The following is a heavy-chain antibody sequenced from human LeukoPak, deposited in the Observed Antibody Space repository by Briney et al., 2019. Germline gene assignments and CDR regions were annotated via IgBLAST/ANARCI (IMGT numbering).Heavy chain of an antibody. CDR2: IGIRGDT. V-gene: IGHV3-13*01. CDR1: GFTFIDYD. Sequence: QPGGSLRLSCAASGFTFIDYDMHWVRQVIGKGLEWVSAIGIRGDTHYSGSVKGRFTISRENAESSLYLQMNSLRAEDTAVYYCARGGIQMSGIDEFDYWGQGTLVTVSS. J-gene: IGHJ4*02. CDR3: ARGGIQMSGIDEFDY. D-gene: IGHD5-18*01.